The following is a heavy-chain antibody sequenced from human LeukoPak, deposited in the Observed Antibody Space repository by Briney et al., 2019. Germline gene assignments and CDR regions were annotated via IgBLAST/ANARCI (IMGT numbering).Heavy chain of an antibody. CDR1: GLTLSTYS. D-gene: IGHD1-26*01. Sequence: KSGGSLRLSCGASGLTLSTYSTNWVRQAPGKGLEWVSYISSDSGARYYADSVKGRLTISRDNAKNSLYLQMNSLRAEDTAVYYCVPASVGATDYWGQGTLVTVSS. V-gene: IGHV3-21*05. CDR2: ISSDSGAR. J-gene: IGHJ4*02. CDR3: VPASVGATDY.